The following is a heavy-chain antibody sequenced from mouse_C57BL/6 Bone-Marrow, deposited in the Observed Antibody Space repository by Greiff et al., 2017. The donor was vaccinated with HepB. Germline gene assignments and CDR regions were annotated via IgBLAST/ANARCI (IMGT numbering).Heavy chain of an antibody. D-gene: IGHD4-1*02. CDR1: GFNIKDYH. Sequence: EVQLQQSGAELVRPGASVKLSCTASGFNIKDYHMHWVKQRPEQGLEWIGRIDPEDGDTEYAPKFQGKATMTADTSSNTAYLQLSSLTSEDTAVYYCTTGSNWVRFDYWGKGTTLTVAS. CDR3: TTGSNWVRFDY. V-gene: IGHV14-1*01. CDR2: IDPEDGDT. J-gene: IGHJ2*01.